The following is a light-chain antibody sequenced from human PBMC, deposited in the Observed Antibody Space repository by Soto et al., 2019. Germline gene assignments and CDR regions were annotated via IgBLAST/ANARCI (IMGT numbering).Light chain of an antibody. V-gene: IGLV2-14*03. CDR1: SSDVGGYNY. CDR2: DVS. J-gene: IGLJ3*02. Sequence: QSVLTQPASVSGSPGQSITISCTGTSSDVGGYNYVSWYQHHPGKAPKLMIYDVSYRPSGVSNRFSGSKSGNTASLTISGLQADDEADYYCSSYTSSSTVVFGGGTKLTVL. CDR3: SSYTSSSTVV.